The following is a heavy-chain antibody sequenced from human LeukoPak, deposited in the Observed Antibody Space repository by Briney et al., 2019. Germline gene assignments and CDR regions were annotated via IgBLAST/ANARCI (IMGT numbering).Heavy chain of an antibody. CDR2: ISSNGGST. D-gene: IGHD3-22*01. Sequence: GGSLRLSCSAAGFTFSSYAMHWVRQAPGKVLEYVSGISSNGGSTYNADSVKGRFAISRDNSKNTLYLQMSSLRAEDTAVYFCVKVGSRDYTMTNFDYWGQGTLVTVSS. V-gene: IGHV3-64D*06. CDR3: VKVGSRDYTMTNFDY. CDR1: GFTFSSYA. J-gene: IGHJ4*02.